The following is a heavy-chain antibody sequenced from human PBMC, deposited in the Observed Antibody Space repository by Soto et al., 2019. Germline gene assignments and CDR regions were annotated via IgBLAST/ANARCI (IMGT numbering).Heavy chain of an antibody. CDR2: ISGSGGST. Sequence: EVQLLESGGGLVQPGGSLRLSCAASGFTFSSYAMSWVRQAPGKGLEWVSAISGSGGSTYYADSVKGRFTISRDNSKNTLYLQMNSLRAEDTAVYYCAKDEFQFEGYDSSGYNAFDIWGQGTMVSVSS. CDR3: AKDEFQFEGYDSSGYNAFDI. D-gene: IGHD3-22*01. J-gene: IGHJ3*02. CDR1: GFTFSSYA. V-gene: IGHV3-23*01.